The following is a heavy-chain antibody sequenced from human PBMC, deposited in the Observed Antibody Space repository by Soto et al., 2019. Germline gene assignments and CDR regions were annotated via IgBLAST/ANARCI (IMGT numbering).Heavy chain of an antibody. V-gene: IGHV4-34*01. J-gene: IGHJ4*02. D-gene: IGHD1-1*01. CDR3: ARGGRTTGTTSNLDC. Sequence: QVQLQQWGAGLLKPSETLSLTCAVYGGSFSGYYWSWIRHPPGKGLEWIGEINHSGSTNYNPSLTSRVTIAVDTSTNQFSLKLSSVTAADTAVYYCARGGRTTGTTSNLDCWGKGTLVTVSS. CDR2: INHSGST. CDR1: GGSFSGYY.